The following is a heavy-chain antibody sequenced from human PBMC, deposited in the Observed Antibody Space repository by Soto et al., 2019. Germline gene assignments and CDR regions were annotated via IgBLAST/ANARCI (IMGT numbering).Heavy chain of an antibody. CDR2: IWYDGSNK. Sequence: QVQLVESGGGVVQPGRSLRLSCAASGFTFSSYGMHWVRQAPGKGLEWVAVIWYDGSNKYYADSVKGRFTISIDNSKNTLYRQIDSLGAEDTAVYYCARDPPTAVGFFDYWGQGTLVTVSS. J-gene: IGHJ4*02. V-gene: IGHV3-33*01. CDR3: ARDPPTAVGFFDY. D-gene: IGHD5-18*01. CDR1: GFTFSSYG.